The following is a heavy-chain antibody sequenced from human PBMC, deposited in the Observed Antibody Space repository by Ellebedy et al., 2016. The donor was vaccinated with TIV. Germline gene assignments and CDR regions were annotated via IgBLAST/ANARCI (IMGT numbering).Heavy chain of an antibody. Sequence: GESLKISCAASGFTFSSYAMSWVRQAPGKGLEWVSATSGSGGSTWYADSVKGRFTISRDNSKNTLYLQMNSLRAEDTAVYYCARESDSGSWYQDGWGQGTLVAVSS. CDR1: GFTFSSYA. CDR2: TSGSGGST. CDR3: ARESDSGSWYQDG. J-gene: IGHJ4*02. D-gene: IGHD6-13*01. V-gene: IGHV3-23*01.